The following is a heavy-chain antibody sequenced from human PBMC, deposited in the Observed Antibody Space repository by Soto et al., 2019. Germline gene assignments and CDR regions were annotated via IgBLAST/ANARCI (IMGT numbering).Heavy chain of an antibody. CDR2: IIPLFATP. J-gene: IGHJ5*01. V-gene: IGHV1-69*05. D-gene: IGHD2-15*01. CDR3: ATVYFYNATDFRDS. CDR1: GGTFNNFA. Sequence: ASVKVSCKTSGGTFNNFAISWIRQAPGQGLEWMGGIIPLFATPHYAQRFQGRVTITTAESTSTAYMELSGLRSEDTALYYCATVYFYNATDFRDSCGQGTLVTVSS.